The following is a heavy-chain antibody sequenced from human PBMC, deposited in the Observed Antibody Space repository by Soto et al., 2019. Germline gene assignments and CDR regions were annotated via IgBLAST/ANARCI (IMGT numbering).Heavy chain of an antibody. Sequence: QVQLQESGPGLVKPSETLSLTCSVSGDSILGYYWSWIRQPAGKGLEWIGRVYNSGNINSHPSLKHRVTMSVDMSRNQFSLSLSSVTAADSAVYYCVRDRLESSTYGMDVWGRGTTVTVSS. CDR3: VRDRLESSTYGMDV. CDR1: GDSILGYY. D-gene: IGHD3-16*02. CDR2: VYNSGNI. J-gene: IGHJ6*02. V-gene: IGHV4-4*07.